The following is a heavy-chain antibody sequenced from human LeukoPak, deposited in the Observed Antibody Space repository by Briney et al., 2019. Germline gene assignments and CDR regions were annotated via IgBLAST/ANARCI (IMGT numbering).Heavy chain of an antibody. CDR1: GGSISSSSYY. D-gene: IGHD6-13*01. Sequence: SETLSLTCTVSGGSISSSSYYWGWIRQPPGKGLEWIGSIYYSGSTYYNPSLKSRVTISVDTSKNQFSLKLSSVTAADTAVYYCARGRAEGSSSSWYKDYWGQGTLVTVSS. J-gene: IGHJ4*02. V-gene: IGHV4-39*07. CDR2: IYYSGST. CDR3: ARGRAEGSSSSWYKDY.